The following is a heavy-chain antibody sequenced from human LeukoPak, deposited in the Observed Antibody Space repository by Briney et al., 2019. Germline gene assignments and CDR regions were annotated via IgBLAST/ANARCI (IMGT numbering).Heavy chain of an antibody. Sequence: GGSLRLSCAASGINISANYMTWIRQAPGKGLEWVSLIYGAGAAYYAESVRGRFIISRDNSKNTLFLQMNSLRAEDTAVYYCVSSTGQQLIPYDYWGQGTHVAVSS. CDR3: VSSTGQQLIPYDY. D-gene: IGHD6-13*01. V-gene: IGHV3-66*02. CDR2: IYGAGAA. CDR1: GINISANY. J-gene: IGHJ4*02.